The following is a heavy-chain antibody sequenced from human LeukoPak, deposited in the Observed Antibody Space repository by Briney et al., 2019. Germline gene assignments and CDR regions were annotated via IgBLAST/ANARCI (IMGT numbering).Heavy chain of an antibody. CDR2: INHSGST. V-gene: IGHV4-34*01. CDR1: GGSFSGYY. D-gene: IGHD2-2*01. CDR3: AGEIVVVPAACFDY. J-gene: IGHJ4*02. Sequence: KPSETLSLTCTVYGGSFSGYYWSWIRQPPGKGLEWIGEINHSGSTNYNPSLKSRVTISVDTSKNQFSLKLSSVTAADTAVYYCAGEIVVVPAACFDYWGQGTLVTASS.